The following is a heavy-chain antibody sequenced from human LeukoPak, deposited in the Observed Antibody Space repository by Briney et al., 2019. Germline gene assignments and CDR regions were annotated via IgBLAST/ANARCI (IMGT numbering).Heavy chain of an antibody. Sequence: GGSLRLSCAASGFTFDDYAMHWVRQAPGKGLEWVSGISWNSGSIGYADSVKGRFTISRDNAKNSLYLQMNSLRAEDTALYYCAKDQGDCTNGVCYRSDYWGQGTLVTVSS. CDR1: GFTFDDYA. CDR2: ISWNSGSI. J-gene: IGHJ4*02. CDR3: AKDQGDCTNGVCYRSDY. V-gene: IGHV3-9*01. D-gene: IGHD2-8*01.